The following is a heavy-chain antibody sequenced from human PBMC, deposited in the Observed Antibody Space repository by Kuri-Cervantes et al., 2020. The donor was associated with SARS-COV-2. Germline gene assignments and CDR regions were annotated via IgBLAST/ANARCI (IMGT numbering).Heavy chain of an antibody. Sequence: GGSLRLSCAASGFTFSNYWMSWVRQSPGKGLEWVANIKQDGSEKYYVDSVKGRFIISRDNAKNSLYLQMNSLRAEDTAVYYCARDLGGVSGPFDYWGQGTLVTVSS. CDR1: GFTFSNYW. CDR3: ARDLGGVSGPFDY. CDR2: IKQDGSEK. V-gene: IGHV3-7*05. J-gene: IGHJ4*02. D-gene: IGHD3-16*01.